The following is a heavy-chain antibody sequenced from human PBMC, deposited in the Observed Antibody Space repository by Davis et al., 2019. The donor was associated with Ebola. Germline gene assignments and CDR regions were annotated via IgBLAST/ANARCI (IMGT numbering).Heavy chain of an antibody. J-gene: IGHJ4*02. CDR1: GFTFSSYW. CDR2: IKKDGSEK. Sequence: GESLKISCAASGFTFSSYWMNWVRQAPGKGLEWVAKIKKDGSEKYYVDSVKGRFTISRDNAKNSLYLQMDSLRAEDTAVYYCVRNLDYWGQGTLVTVSA. V-gene: IGHV3-7*01. CDR3: VRNLDY.